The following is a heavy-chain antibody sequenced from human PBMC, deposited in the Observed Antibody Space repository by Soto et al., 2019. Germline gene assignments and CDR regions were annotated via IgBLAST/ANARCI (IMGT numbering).Heavy chain of an antibody. V-gene: IGHV1-69*12. Sequence: QVQLVQSGAEVKEPGSSVNVSCKTSGGTFGNTAVTWVRQAPGQGLEWIGGIVPMFGTANYAQKFRGRVTITADESTSTAYMALSSLRSDDTAVYYCARDGDPGYSFWSGPLGGGRFDPWGQGTLVTVSS. J-gene: IGHJ5*02. CDR1: GGTFGNTA. CDR3: ARDGDPGYSFWSGPLGGGRFDP. CDR2: IVPMFGTA. D-gene: IGHD3-3*01.